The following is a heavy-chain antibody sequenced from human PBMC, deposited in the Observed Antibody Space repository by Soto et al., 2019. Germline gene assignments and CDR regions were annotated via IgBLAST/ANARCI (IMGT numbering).Heavy chain of an antibody. CDR1: GFSLSTSGVG. V-gene: IGHV2-5*02. Sequence: QITLKESGPTLVKPTQTLTLTCTFSGFSLSTSGVGVGWIRQPPGKALEWLALIYWDDDKRYSPSLKSRLTITKDTSKNQVVLTMTNMDPVDTATYYRATLVGYSNSWGNWFDPWGQGTLVTVSS. D-gene: IGHD6-13*01. CDR3: ATLVGYSNSWGNWFDP. CDR2: IYWDDDK. J-gene: IGHJ5*02.